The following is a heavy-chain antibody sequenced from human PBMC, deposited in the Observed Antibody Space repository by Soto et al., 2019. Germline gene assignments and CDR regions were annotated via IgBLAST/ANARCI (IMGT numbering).Heavy chain of an antibody. CDR1: GGSISSYY. CDR2: IYTSGST. D-gene: IGHD1-26*01. CDR3: ASARSGSYYGAYYFDY. V-gene: IGHV4-4*07. J-gene: IGHJ4*02. Sequence: SETLSLTCTVSGGSISSYYWSWIRQPAGKGLEWIGRIYTSGSTNYNPSLKSRVTMSVDTSKNQFSLKLSSVTAADTAVYYCASARSGSYYGAYYFDYWGKGTLVTVSS.